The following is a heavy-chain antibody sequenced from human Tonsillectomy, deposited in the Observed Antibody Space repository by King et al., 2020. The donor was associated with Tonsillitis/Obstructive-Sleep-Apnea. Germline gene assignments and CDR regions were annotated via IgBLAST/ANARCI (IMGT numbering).Heavy chain of an antibody. CDR2: IYPGDSDT. CDR1: GYSFTSYW. V-gene: IGHV5-51*01. CDR3: ARHGTDITVVFDY. Sequence: QLVQSGAEVKKPGASLKIYCKGSGYSFTSYWIGWVRQMPGKGLEWMGIIYPGDSDTRYSPSFQGQVTISADKSISPAYLQWSSLKASATAMYYCARHGTDITVVFDYWGQGTLVTVSS. J-gene: IGHJ4*02. D-gene: IGHD3-22*01.